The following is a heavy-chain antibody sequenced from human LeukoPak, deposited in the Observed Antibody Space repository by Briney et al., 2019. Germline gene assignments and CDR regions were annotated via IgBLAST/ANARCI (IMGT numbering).Heavy chain of an antibody. J-gene: IGHJ4*02. CDR2: ISSSSSYI. D-gene: IGHD3-3*01. Sequence: GGSLRLSCAASGFTFRSFAMIWVRQAPGKGLEWVSSISSSSSYIYYADSVKGRFTISRDNAKNSLYLQMNSLRAEDTAVYYCASTLMGNYDFWSGYPKGYFDYWGQGTLVTVSS. CDR3: ASTLMGNYDFWSGYPKGYFDY. V-gene: IGHV3-21*01. CDR1: GFTFRSFA.